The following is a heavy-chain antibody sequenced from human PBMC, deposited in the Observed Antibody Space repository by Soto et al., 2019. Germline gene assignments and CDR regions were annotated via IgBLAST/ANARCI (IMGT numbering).Heavy chain of an antibody. V-gene: IGHV1-69*12. D-gene: IGHD5-18*01. CDR2: IIPIFGTA. CDR1: GGTFSSYA. J-gene: IGHJ6*02. CDR3: ARDDVDTAMPYGMDV. Sequence: QVQLVQSGAEVKKPGSSVKVSCKASGGTFSSYAISWVRQAPGQGLEWMGGIIPIFGTANYARKFQGRATITADEATSTAYMELSSRRSEDTAVYYCARDDVDTAMPYGMDVWGQGTTVTVSS.